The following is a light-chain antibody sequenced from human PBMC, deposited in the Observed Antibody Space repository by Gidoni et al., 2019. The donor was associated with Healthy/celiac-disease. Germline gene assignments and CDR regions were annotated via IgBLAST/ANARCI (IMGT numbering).Light chain of an antibody. V-gene: IGKV4-1*01. CDR1: QSVLYSSNNKNY. CDR3: QQYYSTPQT. Sequence: DIVMTQSPASLAVSLGERATINCKYSQSVLYSSNNKNYLAWYQQKPGQPPKLLIYWASTRESGVPDRFSGSGSGTDFTLTISSLQAEDVAVYYCQQYYSTPQTFXXXTKLEIK. CDR2: WAS. J-gene: IGKJ2*01.